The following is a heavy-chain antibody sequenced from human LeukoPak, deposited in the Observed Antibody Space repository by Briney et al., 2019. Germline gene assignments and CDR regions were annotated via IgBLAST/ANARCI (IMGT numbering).Heavy chain of an antibody. V-gene: IGHV4-30-2*01. D-gene: IGHD3-3*01. CDR2: IYHSGST. Sequence: SQTLSLTCAVYGGSISSGGYSWSWIRQPPGKGLEWIGYIYHSGSTYYNPSLKSRVTISVDRSKNQFSLKLSSVTAADTAVYYCARILRAGTTIFGVPRRDYWGQGTLVTVSS. J-gene: IGHJ4*02. CDR1: GGSISSGGYS. CDR3: ARILRAGTTIFGVPRRDY.